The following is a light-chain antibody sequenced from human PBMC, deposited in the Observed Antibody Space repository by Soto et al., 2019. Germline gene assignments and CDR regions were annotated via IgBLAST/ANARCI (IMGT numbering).Light chain of an antibody. J-gene: IGLJ2*01. CDR1: SSNIGAGYD. CDR3: QSYDSSLSSSV. CDR2: GNN. Sequence: QSVLTQPPSVSGAPGQRVTISCTGSSSNIGAGYDVHWYQQFPGTTPKFLIYGNNNRPSGVPDRFSGSKSGTSASLAITGLQAEDEADYYCQSYDSSLSSSVFGGGTKLTVL. V-gene: IGLV1-40*01.